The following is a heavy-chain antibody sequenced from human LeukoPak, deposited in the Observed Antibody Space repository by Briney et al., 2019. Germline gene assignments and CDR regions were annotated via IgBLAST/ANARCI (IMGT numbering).Heavy chain of an antibody. CDR1: GGSFSGYY. V-gene: IGHV4-34*01. CDR2: INHSGST. J-gene: IGHJ4*02. D-gene: IGHD5-12*01. Sequence: SETLSLTCAVYGGSFSGYYWNWIRQPPGKGLEWIGEINHSGSTNYNPSLKSRVTISVDTSKNQFSLKLSSVTAADTAVYYRAMYSGYDPPFDYWGQGTLVTVSS. CDR3: AMYSGYDPPFDY.